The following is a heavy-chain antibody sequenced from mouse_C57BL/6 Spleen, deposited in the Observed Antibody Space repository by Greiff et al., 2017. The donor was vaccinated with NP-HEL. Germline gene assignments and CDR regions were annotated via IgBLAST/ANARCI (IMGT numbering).Heavy chain of an antibody. CDR1: GYTFTSYW. D-gene: IGHD1-1*01. V-gene: IGHV1-69*01. Sequence: VQLQQPGAELVMPGASVKLSCKASGYTFTSYWMHWVKQRPGQGLEWIGEIDPSDSYTNYNQKFKGKSTSTVDKSSSTAYMQLSSLTSEDSAVYYCARGIHYYGSSYDYWYFDVWGTGTTVTVSS. CDR3: ARGIHYYGSSYDYWYFDV. J-gene: IGHJ1*03. CDR2: IDPSDSYT.